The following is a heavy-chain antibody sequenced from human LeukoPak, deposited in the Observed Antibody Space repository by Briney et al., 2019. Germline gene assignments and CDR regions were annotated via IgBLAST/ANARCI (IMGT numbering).Heavy chain of an antibody. D-gene: IGHD6-19*01. CDR3: AKDRTQGSGWYLIFDY. Sequence: PGGSLRLPCAASGFTYSISAMSWVRQAPGKGLEWVATISGNSITTYYADSLKGRFTISRDASKNTLYLQMNSLRAEDTAVYFCAKDRTQGSGWYLIFDYWSQGTLVTVSS. V-gene: IGHV3-23*01. J-gene: IGHJ4*02. CDR1: GFTYSISA. CDR2: ISGNSITT.